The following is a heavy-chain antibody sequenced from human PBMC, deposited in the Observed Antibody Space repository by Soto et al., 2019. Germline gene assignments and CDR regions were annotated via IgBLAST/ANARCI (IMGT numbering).Heavy chain of an antibody. D-gene: IGHD3-22*01. CDR2: MSGDGRT. Sequence: GWSLRLSCVGSGFTFSDSVMAWVRQAPGKGLEWLSVMSGDGRTRYALSVTGRFTISRDNSKNTLYLQMRSLRAEDAAAYYCVKWHTSNFDSLPFTGFDFWVQGTQVTAS. V-gene: IGHV3-23*01. J-gene: IGHJ4*02. CDR3: VKWHTSNFDSLPFTGFDF. CDR1: GFTFSDSV.